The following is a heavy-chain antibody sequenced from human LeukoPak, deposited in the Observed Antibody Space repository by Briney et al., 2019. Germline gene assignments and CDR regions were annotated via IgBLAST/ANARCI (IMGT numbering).Heavy chain of an antibody. D-gene: IGHD3-22*01. J-gene: IGHJ4*02. CDR1: GFTFDDYA. CDR3: AKSPYDSSGYLDY. Sequence: GGSLTLSCAASGFTFDDYAMHWVRQAPGKGLEWVSGISWNSGSIGYADSVKGRFTISRDNAKNSLYLQMNSLRAEDMALYYCAKSPYDSSGYLDYWGQGTLVTVSS. CDR2: ISWNSGSI. V-gene: IGHV3-9*03.